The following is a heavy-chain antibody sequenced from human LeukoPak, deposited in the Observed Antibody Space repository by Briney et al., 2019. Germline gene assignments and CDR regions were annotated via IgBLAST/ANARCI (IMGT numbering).Heavy chain of an antibody. D-gene: IGHD5-12*01. Sequence: GGSLRLSCSASGFTFSSYGMHWVRQAPVRGLEWLAVISYDGSNKYSASPVKGRFTISRDNSNNAPYLQTNSLRANDTAVDYYAKDLRGYTNYWSQGTLVTVSS. V-gene: IGHV3-30*18. J-gene: IGHJ4*02. CDR3: AKDLRGYTNY. CDR2: ISYDGSNK. CDR1: GFTFSSYG.